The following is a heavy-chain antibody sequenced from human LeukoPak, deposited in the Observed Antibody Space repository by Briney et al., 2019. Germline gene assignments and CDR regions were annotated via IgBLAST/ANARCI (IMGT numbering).Heavy chain of an antibody. CDR3: ARDSKPFYYGSADADY. J-gene: IGHJ4*02. CDR2: ISPGGGTT. D-gene: IGHD3-10*01. V-gene: IGHV3-23*01. CDR1: GFAFGSEA. Sequence: GGSLRLSCAVSGFAFGSEAMSWVRQSPARGLEWVASISPGGGTTYYADYVKGRFTISRDNSKNTLYLQMNSLRAEDTAVYYCARDSKPFYYGSADADYWGQGTLVTVSS.